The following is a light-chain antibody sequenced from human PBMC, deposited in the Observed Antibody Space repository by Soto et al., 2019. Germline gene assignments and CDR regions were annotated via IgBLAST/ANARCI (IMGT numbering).Light chain of an antibody. CDR3: QSYDSSLSGWV. J-gene: IGLJ3*02. V-gene: IGLV1-40*01. CDR2: GNS. CDR1: SSNIGAGYD. Sequence: QSVLTQPTSVSGAPGQRVTISCTGSSSNIGAGYDVHWYQQLPGTAPKLLIYGNSNRLSGVPDRFSGSKSGTSASLAITGLQAEDEADYYCQSYDSSLSGWVFGGGTKLTVL.